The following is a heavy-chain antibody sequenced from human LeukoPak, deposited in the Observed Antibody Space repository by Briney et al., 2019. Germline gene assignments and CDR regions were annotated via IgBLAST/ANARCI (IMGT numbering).Heavy chain of an antibody. CDR2: INSDGSST. J-gene: IGHJ5*02. V-gene: IGHV3-74*01. CDR1: GFTFSSYW. CDR3: AKDPEVLRYFDWSAKGWFDP. D-gene: IGHD3-9*01. Sequence: GGSLRLSCAASGFTFSSYWMHWVRQAPGKGLVWVSRINSDGSSTSYADSVKGRFTISRDNAKNTLYLQMNSLRAEDTAVYYCAKDPEVLRYFDWSAKGWFDPWGQGTLVTVSS.